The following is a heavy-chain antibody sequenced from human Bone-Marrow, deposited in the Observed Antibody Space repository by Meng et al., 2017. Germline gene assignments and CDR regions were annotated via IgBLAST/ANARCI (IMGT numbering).Heavy chain of an antibody. J-gene: IGHJ4*02. CDR1: GYTFTGYY. CDR3: AHESSGYYPYYFDY. D-gene: IGHD3-22*01. V-gene: IGHV1-2*02. Sequence: ASVKVSCKASGYTFTGYYMHWVRQAPGQGLEWMGWINPNSGGTNYAQKFQGRLTITKDTSKNQVVLTMTNMDPVDTATYYCAHESSGYYPYYFDYWGQGTLVTVSS. CDR2: INPNSGGT.